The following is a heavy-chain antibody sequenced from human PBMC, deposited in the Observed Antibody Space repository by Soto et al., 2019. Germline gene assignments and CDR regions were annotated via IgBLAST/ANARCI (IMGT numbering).Heavy chain of an antibody. CDR1: GGSISSYY. CDR2: IYYSGST. D-gene: IGHD3-10*01. Sequence: SETLSLTCTVSGGSISSYYWSWIRQPPGKGLEWIGYIYYSGSTNYNPSLKSRVTISVDTSKNQFSLKLSSVTAADTAVYYCARSSVLRFGETRPIWFDPWGQGTLVTVSS. CDR3: ARSSVLRFGETRPIWFDP. J-gene: IGHJ5*02. V-gene: IGHV4-59*01.